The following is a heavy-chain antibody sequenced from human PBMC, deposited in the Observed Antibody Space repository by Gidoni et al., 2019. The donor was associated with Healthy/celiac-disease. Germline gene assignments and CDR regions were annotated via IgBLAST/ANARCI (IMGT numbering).Heavy chain of an antibody. CDR2: IIPILGIA. J-gene: IGHJ4*02. CDR1: GDTFSRYS. Sequence: QVQLVPSGAEVKKPGSSVQVSSKASGDTFSRYSISWVRQAPGEGLEWMGGIIPILGIANYAQKFQGRVTITADKSTSTAYMELSSLRSEDTAVYYCARLGIAAAGTRYWGQGTLVTVSS. V-gene: IGHV1-69*10. CDR3: ARLGIAAAGTRY. D-gene: IGHD6-13*01.